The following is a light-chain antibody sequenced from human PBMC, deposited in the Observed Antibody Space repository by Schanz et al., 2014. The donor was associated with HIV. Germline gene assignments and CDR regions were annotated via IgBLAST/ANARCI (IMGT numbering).Light chain of an antibody. J-gene: IGLJ3*02. CDR1: SSDVGGYNY. Sequence: QSVLTQPASVSGSPGQSITISCTGTSSDVGGYNYVSWYQQHPGKAPKLMIYDVSNRPSGVPDRFSGSESGTSASLAISGLQSEDEADFFCATWDDSLNGWVFGGGTKLTVL. CDR2: DVS. CDR3: ATWDDSLNGWV. V-gene: IGLV2-14*03.